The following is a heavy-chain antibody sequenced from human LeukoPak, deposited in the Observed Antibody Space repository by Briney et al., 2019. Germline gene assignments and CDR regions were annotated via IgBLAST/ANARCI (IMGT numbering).Heavy chain of an antibody. CDR3: SSPYYEILNGPRAFDI. D-gene: IGHD3-9*01. CDR1: GGSISSGDYY. J-gene: IGHJ3*02. CDR2: IYYSGST. V-gene: IGHV4-30-4*01. Sequence: SETLSLTCTVSGGSISSGDYYWSWIRQPPGKGLEWIGYIYYSGSTYYNPSLKSRVTISVDTSKNQFSLKLSSVTAADTAVYYCSSPYYEILNGPRAFDIWGQGTMVTVSS.